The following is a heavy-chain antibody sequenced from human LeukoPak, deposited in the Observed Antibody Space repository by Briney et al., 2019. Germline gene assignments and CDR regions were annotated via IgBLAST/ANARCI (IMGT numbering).Heavy chain of an antibody. V-gene: IGHV5-51*01. CDR2: IYPGDSDT. CDR3: ARRRDGYNYVGTDY. D-gene: IGHD5-24*01. Sequence: GESLKISCKGSGYNFTNYWIGWVRQMPGKGLEWMGIIYPGDSDTTYSPSFQGQVTISANKSISTAYLQWSSLKASDTAMYYCARRRDGYNYVGTDYWGQGTLVTVSS. CDR1: GYNFTNYW. J-gene: IGHJ4*02.